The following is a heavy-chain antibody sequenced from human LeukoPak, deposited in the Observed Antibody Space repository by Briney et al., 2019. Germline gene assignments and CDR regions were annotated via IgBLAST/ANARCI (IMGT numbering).Heavy chain of an antibody. CDR1: GFSFSEYA. V-gene: IGHV3-23*01. CDR3: AKDDDTSDYHDWYFDL. CDR2: ITGSGSAT. Sequence: GGSLRLSCVGSGFSFSEYAMAWVRQAPGKGLEWVAGITGSGSATYYGYSVKGRFIISRDNSNDTLYLQMNGLRAEDAAMYYCAKDDDTSDYHDWYFDLWGRGALLSVSS. D-gene: IGHD4-17*01. J-gene: IGHJ2*01.